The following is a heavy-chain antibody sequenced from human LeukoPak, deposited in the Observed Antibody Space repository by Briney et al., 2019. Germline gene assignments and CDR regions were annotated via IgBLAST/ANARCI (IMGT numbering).Heavy chain of an antibody. V-gene: IGHV3-11*04. D-gene: IGHD6-6*01. Sequence: GGSLRLSGAASGFTFSDYYMSWIRQAPGKGLEWVSYISSSGSTIYYADSVKGRFTISRDNAKNSLYLQMNSLRAEDPAVYYCARDHPSGSEYFQHWGQGTLVTVSS. CDR2: ISSSGSTI. J-gene: IGHJ1*01. CDR1: GFTFSDYY. CDR3: ARDHPSGSEYFQH.